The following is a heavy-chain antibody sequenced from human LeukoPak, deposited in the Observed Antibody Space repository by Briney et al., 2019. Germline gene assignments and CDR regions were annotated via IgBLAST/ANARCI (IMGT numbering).Heavy chain of an antibody. D-gene: IGHD6-19*01. CDR2: ISSSSSTI. J-gene: IGHJ4*02. Sequence: GGSLRLSCAASGFTFNSYTMNWVRQAPGKGLEWVSYISSSSSTIYYADSVKGRFTISRDNAKNSLYLQMNSLRAEDTAVYYCARERVGGWYDSDYWGQGTLVTVSS. CDR1: GFTFNSYT. CDR3: ARERVGGWYDSDY. V-gene: IGHV3-48*04.